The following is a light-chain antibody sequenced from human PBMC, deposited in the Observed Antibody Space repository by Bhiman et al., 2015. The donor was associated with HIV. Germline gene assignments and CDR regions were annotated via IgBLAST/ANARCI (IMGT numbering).Light chain of an antibody. CDR3: SSHTSRDLQV. CDR2: DVT. Sequence: QSVLTQPRSVSGSPGQSVTISCTGTNSDVGGYNYVSWYQQYPGKAPKLMIYDVTYRPSGISDRFSGSKSGNTASLTISGLQAEDEADYYCSSHTSRDLQVFGSGTTVTVL. CDR1: NSDVGGYNY. V-gene: IGLV2-11*01. J-gene: IGLJ1*01.